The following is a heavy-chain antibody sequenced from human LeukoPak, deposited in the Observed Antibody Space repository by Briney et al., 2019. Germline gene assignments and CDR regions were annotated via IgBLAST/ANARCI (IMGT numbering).Heavy chain of an antibody. CDR2: IYHSGST. Sequence: PSETLSLTCAVSGYSIGSDYYWGLIRQPPEKGLEWIGSIYHSGSTYYNPSLKSRVTISFDTSKNQFSLKLSSVTAADTAVYYCARQLSVWLLYGNWFDPWGQGTLVTVSS. D-gene: IGHD3-3*01. V-gene: IGHV4-38-2*01. J-gene: IGHJ5*02. CDR3: ARQLSVWLLYGNWFDP. CDR1: GYSIGSDYY.